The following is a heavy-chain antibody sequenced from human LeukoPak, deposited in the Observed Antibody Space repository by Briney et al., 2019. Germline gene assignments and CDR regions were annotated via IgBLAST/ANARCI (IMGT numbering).Heavy chain of an antibody. J-gene: IGHJ3*02. D-gene: IGHD1-26*01. V-gene: IGHV3-23*01. CDR1: GFTFNNYA. Sequence: GGSLRLSCAASGFTFNNYAMSWVRQAPGKGLEWVSAISAGGGGTYYADSVKGWFTISRDNSKKKVFLQMNSLRADATAVFYCAKAGWYSAKTYATYDDAYDIWGQGTMVTVSS. CDR2: ISAGGGGT. CDR3: AKAGWYSAKTYATYDDAYDI.